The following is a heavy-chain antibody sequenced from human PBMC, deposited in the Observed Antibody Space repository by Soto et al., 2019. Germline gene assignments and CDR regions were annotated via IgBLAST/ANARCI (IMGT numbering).Heavy chain of an antibody. CDR3: ARSQGFLEWLLLDYYYYGMDV. CDR1: GYTFTSYY. V-gene: IGHV1-46*01. CDR2: INPSGGST. Sequence: ASVKVSCKASGYTFTSYYMHWVRQAPGQGLEWMGIINPSGGSTSYAQKFQGRVTMTRDTSMSTVYMELSSLRSEDTAVYYCARSQGFLEWLLLDYYYYGMDVWGQGTRVTVSS. D-gene: IGHD3-3*01. J-gene: IGHJ6*02.